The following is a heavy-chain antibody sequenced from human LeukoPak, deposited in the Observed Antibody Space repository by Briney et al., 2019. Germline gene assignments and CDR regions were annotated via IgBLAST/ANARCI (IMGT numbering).Heavy chain of an antibody. D-gene: IGHD2-15*01. Sequence: SETLSLTCNVSGGAISRGDYYWSWIRQPPGKGLEWIGYIYHSGSTYYNPSLKSRITISVDTSKNQFSLKVTSVTAADTATYYCARFDIVEEGGLDYWGQGTLVTVSS. CDR2: IYHSGST. V-gene: IGHV4-30-4*01. CDR3: ARFDIVEEGGLDY. J-gene: IGHJ4*02. CDR1: GGAISRGDYY.